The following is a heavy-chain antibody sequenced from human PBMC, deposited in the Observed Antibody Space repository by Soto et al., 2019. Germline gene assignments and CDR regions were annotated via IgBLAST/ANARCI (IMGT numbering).Heavy chain of an antibody. J-gene: IGHJ6*04. CDR2: IDPSDSYT. V-gene: IGHV5-10-1*01. CDR1: GYTFTSYW. Sequence: GESLKISCKGSGYTFTSYWISWVRQMPGKGLEWMGRIDPSDSYTNFSPSFQGHVTISVDKSTNTAYLQWSSLKASDTAMYYCATYCSGGSCYFDYYYYGMDVWGKGTMVTVSS. CDR3: ATYCSGGSCYFDYYYYGMDV. D-gene: IGHD2-15*01.